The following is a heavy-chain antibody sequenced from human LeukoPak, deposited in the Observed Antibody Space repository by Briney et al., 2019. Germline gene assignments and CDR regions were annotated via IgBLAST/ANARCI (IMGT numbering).Heavy chain of an antibody. CDR2: FDPEDGET. J-gene: IGHJ6*02. CDR3: ARGRYYGMDV. CDR1: GYTLTELS. Sequence: ASVKVSCKVSGYTLTELSMHWVRQAPGKGLEWMGGFDPEDGETIYAQKFQGRVTMTRNTSISTAYMELSSLRSEDTAVYYRARGRYYGMDVWGQGTTVTVSS. V-gene: IGHV1-24*01.